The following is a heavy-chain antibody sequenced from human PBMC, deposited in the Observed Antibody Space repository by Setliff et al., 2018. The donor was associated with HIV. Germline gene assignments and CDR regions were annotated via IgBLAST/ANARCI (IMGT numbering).Heavy chain of an antibody. CDR1: GYSFTTYG. V-gene: IGHV1-18*01. CDR2: IRVYNGQT. Sequence: ASVKVSCKASGYSFTTYGISWVRQAPGQGLEWVGWIRVYNGQTLYAQKVQDRITVTMDIPKDTAYMELRGLTPDDTAVYYCARGHHFYWYFDLWGPGTLVTVSS. CDR3: ARGHHFYWYFDL. J-gene: IGHJ2*01.